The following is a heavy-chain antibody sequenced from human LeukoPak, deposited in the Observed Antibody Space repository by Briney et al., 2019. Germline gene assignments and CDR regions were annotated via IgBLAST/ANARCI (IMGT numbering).Heavy chain of an antibody. CDR1: GFTFTSYA. Sequence: GGSLRLSCAASGFTFTSYAMSWVRQAPGKGLEWVSVISGSGSSTYFADSVKGRFTISRDNSKNTLYLQMNSLRAEDTAVYYCAREGRWLRSWAFDYWGQGTLVTVSS. V-gene: IGHV3-23*01. J-gene: IGHJ4*02. CDR2: ISGSGSST. D-gene: IGHD5-12*01. CDR3: AREGRWLRSWAFDY.